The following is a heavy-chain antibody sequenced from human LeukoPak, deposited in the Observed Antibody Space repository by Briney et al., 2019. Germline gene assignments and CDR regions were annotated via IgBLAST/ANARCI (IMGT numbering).Heavy chain of an antibody. CDR3: ARGERPGCDY. D-gene: IGHD6-6*01. V-gene: IGHV4-59*01. CDR1: GGSITSYY. CDR2: TSYSRST. J-gene: IGHJ4*02. Sequence: SETLSLTCTVSGGSITSYYWSWIRQPPGKGLEWIGYTSYSRSTNYNPSLKSRATMSLDTSKNQFSLNLNSVTAAGTAVYYCARGERPGCDYWGQGTLVTVSS.